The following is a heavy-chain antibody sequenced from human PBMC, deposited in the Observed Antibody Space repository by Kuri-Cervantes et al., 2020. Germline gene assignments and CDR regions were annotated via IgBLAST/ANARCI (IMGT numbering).Heavy chain of an antibody. D-gene: IGHD6-13*01. J-gene: IGHJ4*02. Sequence: GGSLRLSCAASGFTFSSYAMHWVRQAPGKGLEWVAVISYDGSNKYYADSVKGRFTISRDNSKNTLYLQMNSLRAEDTAVYYCASSGRQQQLEGDFDYWGQGTLVTVSS. V-gene: IGHV3-30-3*01. CDR2: ISYDGSNK. CDR3: ASSGRQQQLEGDFDY. CDR1: GFTFSSYA.